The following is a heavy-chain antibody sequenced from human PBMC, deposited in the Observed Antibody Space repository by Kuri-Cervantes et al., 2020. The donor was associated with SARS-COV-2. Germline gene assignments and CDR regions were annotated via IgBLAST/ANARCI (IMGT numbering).Heavy chain of an antibody. Sequence: GGSLRLSCAASGFTLSACGMHWVRQVTGKGLEWVSTIATSGDTYYLNSVNGRFTISRESARNSLYLQMNSLRVEDTAVYYCVREAPGSASGITSFDLWGRGTLVTVSS. D-gene: IGHD3-10*01. CDR2: IATSGDT. V-gene: IGHV3-13*01. CDR3: VREAPGSASGITSFDL. CDR1: GFTLSACG. J-gene: IGHJ2*01.